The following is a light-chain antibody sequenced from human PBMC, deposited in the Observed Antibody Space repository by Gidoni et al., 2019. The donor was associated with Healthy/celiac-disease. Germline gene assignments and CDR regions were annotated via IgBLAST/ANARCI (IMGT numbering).Light chain of an antibody. CDR1: QSLLHSNGYNY. CDR3: MQALQTPGT. J-gene: IGKJ4*01. V-gene: IGKV2-28*01. Sequence: DIVITQSPLSLPVTPGEPASISCRSSQSLLHSNGYNYLDWYMQKQGQSPQLLIYLGSNRVSVVTDRFSGSGSGTDFTLKISRVEAEDVGVYYCMQALQTPGTFGGGTKVEIK. CDR2: LGS.